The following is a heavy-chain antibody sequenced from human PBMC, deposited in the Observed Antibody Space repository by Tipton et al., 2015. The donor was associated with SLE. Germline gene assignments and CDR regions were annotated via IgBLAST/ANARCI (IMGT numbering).Heavy chain of an antibody. J-gene: IGHJ3*02. Sequence: SGFTFSTSVMHWVRQAPGRGLEWVALILDDGGNKHYADSVKGRFTISRDNSKNTLYLQMNSLRAEDTAVYYCAKDASKGAFDIWGQGTMVTVSS. CDR1: GFTFSTSV. CDR3: AKDASKGAFDI. V-gene: IGHV3-30-3*02. CDR2: ILDDGGNK.